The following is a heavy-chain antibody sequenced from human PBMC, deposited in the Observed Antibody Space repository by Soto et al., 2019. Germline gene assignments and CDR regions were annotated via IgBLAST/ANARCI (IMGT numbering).Heavy chain of an antibody. D-gene: IGHD6-13*01. V-gene: IGHV3-53*01. Sequence: EVQLVESGGGLIQPGGSLRLSCAASGFTVSSNYMSWVRQAPGKGLEWDSVIYRGGGTYYADSVKGRFTISRDNSKNMLKIQMNRLRAEDTAVYYCAWSGYTSSWTGYYFGYWGQGTLVTVSS. CDR1: GFTVSSNY. J-gene: IGHJ4*02. CDR2: IYRGGGT. CDR3: AWSGYTSSWTGYYFGY.